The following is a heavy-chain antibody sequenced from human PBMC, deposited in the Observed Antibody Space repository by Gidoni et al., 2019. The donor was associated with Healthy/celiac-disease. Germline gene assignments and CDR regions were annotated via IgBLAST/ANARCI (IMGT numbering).Heavy chain of an antibody. V-gene: IGHV3-30-3*01. Sequence: QVQLVESGGGVVQPGRSLRLPCAASGSTSSSYAMHWGRQAPGKGLGGVAVISYDGSNKYYADSVKGRFTISRDNSKNTRYLQMNSLRAEDTAVYYCARMAAPSIFAFDIWGQGTMVTVSS. CDR3: ARMAAPSIFAFDI. D-gene: IGHD6-19*01. CDR1: GSTSSSYA. CDR2: ISYDGSNK. J-gene: IGHJ3*02.